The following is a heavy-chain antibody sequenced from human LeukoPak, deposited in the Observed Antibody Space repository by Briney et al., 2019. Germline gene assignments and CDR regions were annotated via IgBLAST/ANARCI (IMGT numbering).Heavy chain of an antibody. CDR2: ISSSSYI. J-gene: IGHJ6*02. CDR3: ARGPVGANDQTYGMDV. V-gene: IGHV3-21*01. CDR1: GFTFSSYS. Sequence: GGSLRLSCAASGFTFSSYSMNWVRQAPGKGLEWVSSISSSSYIYYADSVKGRFTISRDNAKNSLYLQMNSLRAEDTAVYYCARGPVGANDQTYGMDVWGQGTTVTVSS. D-gene: IGHD1-26*01.